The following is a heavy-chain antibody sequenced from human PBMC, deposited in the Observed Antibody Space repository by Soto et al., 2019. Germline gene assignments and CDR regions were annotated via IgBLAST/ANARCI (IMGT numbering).Heavy chain of an antibody. V-gene: IGHV1-69*06. CDR2: IIPIFGTA. CDR1: GGTFSSYA. D-gene: IGHD6-13*01. Sequence: EASVKVSCKASGGTFSSYAISWVRQAPGQGLEWMGGIIPIFGTANYAQKFQGRVTITADKSTSTAYMELSSLRSEDTAVYYCARTPTRAAEAGTLTYDFDYWGQGTLVTVSS. J-gene: IGHJ4*02. CDR3: ARTPTRAAEAGTLTYDFDY.